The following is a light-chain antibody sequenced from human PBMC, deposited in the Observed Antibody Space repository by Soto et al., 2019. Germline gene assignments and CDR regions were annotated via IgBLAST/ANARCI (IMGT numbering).Light chain of an antibody. V-gene: IGKV3-20*01. CDR1: QSVRNNY. CDR3: QQYGTSPRT. Sequence: EIGLTQSPGTLSLSPGERATLSCRASQSVRNNYLAWYQQRPGQARRLLIHGASSRATGIPDRFSGSGSGTDFTLTISRLEPEEFAVYYCQQYGTSPRTFGQGTKVEIK. CDR2: GAS. J-gene: IGKJ1*01.